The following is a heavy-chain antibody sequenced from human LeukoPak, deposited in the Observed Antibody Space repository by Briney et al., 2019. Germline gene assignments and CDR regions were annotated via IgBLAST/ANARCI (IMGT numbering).Heavy chain of an antibody. CDR1: GFPFDRYW. Sequence: GGSLRLSCAASGFPFDRYWMSWVRLAPGKGLEWVANIKHDGSEKTFVDSVKGRFTISRDNAENSLYLQMNSLRAEDTAVYYCAGQPIYEAYFDFWGQGTLVTVSS. J-gene: IGHJ4*02. V-gene: IGHV3-7*01. CDR2: IKHDGSEK. D-gene: IGHD3-16*01. CDR3: AGQPIYEAYFDF.